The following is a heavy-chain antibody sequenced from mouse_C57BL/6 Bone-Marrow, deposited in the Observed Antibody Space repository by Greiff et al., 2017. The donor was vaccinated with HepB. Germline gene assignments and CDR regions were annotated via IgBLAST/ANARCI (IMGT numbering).Heavy chain of an antibody. Sequence: VQLQQPGAELVKPGASVKLSCKASGYTFTSYWMQWVKQRPGQGLEWIGEIDPSDSYTNYNQKFKGKATLTVDTSSSTAYMQLSSLTSEDSAVYYCARELRRYFDYWGQGTTLTVSS. V-gene: IGHV1-50*01. J-gene: IGHJ2*01. D-gene: IGHD1-2*01. CDR3: ARELRRYFDY. CDR2: IDPSDSYT. CDR1: GYTFTSYW.